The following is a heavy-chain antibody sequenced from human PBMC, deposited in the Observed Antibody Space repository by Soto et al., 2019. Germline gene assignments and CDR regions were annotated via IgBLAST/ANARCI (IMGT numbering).Heavy chain of an antibody. CDR1: GFTFSSYE. CDR2: INSGGSSI. J-gene: IGHJ3*02. CDR3: AKEKSVTNSGYDAFDI. Sequence: LRLSCAASGFTFSSYEMDWVRQAPGKGPEWVAYINSGGSSIYYGDSVKGRFTISRDNAKNSLYLQMNSLRAEDTAVYYCAKEKSVTNSGYDAFDIWGQGTMVTVSS. V-gene: IGHV3-48*03. D-gene: IGHD6-25*01.